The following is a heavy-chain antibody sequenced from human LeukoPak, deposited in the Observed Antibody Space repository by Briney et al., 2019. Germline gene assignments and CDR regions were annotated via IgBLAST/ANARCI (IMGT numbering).Heavy chain of an antibody. Sequence: KPSETLSLTCTVSGGSISTYYWSWIRQPPGKGLEWIGYSDYSGSTAYNPSLNGRVAVSLDTSKNQFSLRLRSVTAADTAVYYCVRQGYNYGAFNAWGQGTLVTVSS. CDR3: VRQGYNYGAFNA. V-gene: IGHV4-59*08. J-gene: IGHJ4*02. CDR2: SDYSGST. D-gene: IGHD5-18*01. CDR1: GGSISTYY.